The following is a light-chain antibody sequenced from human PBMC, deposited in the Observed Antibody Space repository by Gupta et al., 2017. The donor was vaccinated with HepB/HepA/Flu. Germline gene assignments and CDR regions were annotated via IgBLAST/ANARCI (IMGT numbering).Light chain of an antibody. CDR2: AAS. J-gene: IGKJ4*01. V-gene: IGKV1-39*01. CDR1: QEIIKY. CDR3: EQGQSTPS. Sequence: QIIQSPSSMFTSVGDTVTTTCRTSQEIIKYLSWYQQKPGEASKLLIYAASNLRSGVPSRFRGSGFGTDFTLNISSLQPENFATYYCEQGQSTPSFGRGTEVDSK.